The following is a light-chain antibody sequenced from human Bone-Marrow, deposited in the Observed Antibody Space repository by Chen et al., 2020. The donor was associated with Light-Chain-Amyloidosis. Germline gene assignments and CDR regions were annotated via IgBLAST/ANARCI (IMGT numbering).Light chain of an antibody. J-gene: IGKJ5*01. CDR3: QQHSNWPRIT. CDR2: DAS. Sequence: EIVLTQSPATLSLSPGERATLSCRASQSVSSYLAWYQQKPGQTPRLLIYDASNRATGIPARFSGSESGTDVTLTISSLEPEDFAVYYCQQHSNWPRITFGQGTRLEIK. V-gene: IGKV3-11*01. CDR1: QSVSSY.